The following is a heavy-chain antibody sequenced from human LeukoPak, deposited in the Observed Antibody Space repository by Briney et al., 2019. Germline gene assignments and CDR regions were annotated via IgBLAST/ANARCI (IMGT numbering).Heavy chain of an antibody. CDR1: GYIFTGYY. CDR2: INPNSGGT. CDR3: ARGLAIFGVVIPTFLDS. J-gene: IGHJ4*02. V-gene: IGHV1-2*02. Sequence: ASVKVSCKASGYIFTGYYIHWVRQAPGQGLEWMGWINPNSGGTDYAQKFQGRVIMTRDTSITTAYMEPNSLISDDTAVYYCARGLAIFGVVIPTFLDSWGQGTLVTVSS. D-gene: IGHD3-3*01.